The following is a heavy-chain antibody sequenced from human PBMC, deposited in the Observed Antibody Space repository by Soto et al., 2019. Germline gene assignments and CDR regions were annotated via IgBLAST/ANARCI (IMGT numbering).Heavy chain of an antibody. Sequence: EVQLVESGGGLVQPGGSLRLSCAASGFTFSSYWMNWVRQAPGKGLEWVANINQDGSEKYYVDSVKGRFTISRDNAKNSLSLQINSLRTEDTAVYYCARGTITAPGIYSWGQGPLGTFSS. CDR1: GFTFSSYW. J-gene: IGHJ5*02. D-gene: IGHD3-10*01. CDR3: ARGTITAPGIYS. CDR2: INQDGSEK. V-gene: IGHV3-7*05.